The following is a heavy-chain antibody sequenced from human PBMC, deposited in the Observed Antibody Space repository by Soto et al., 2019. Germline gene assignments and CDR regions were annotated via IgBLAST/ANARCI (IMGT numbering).Heavy chain of an antibody. J-gene: IGHJ3*02. D-gene: IGHD5-12*01. CDR2: IYYSGST. CDR1: GGSISSYY. Sequence: SETLSLTCTVSGGSISSYYWSWIRQPPGKGLEWIGYIYYSGSTNYNPSLKSRVTISVDTSKNQFSLKLSSVTAADTAVYYCARDRSGYDMRAFDIWGQGTMVTVSS. V-gene: IGHV4-59*01. CDR3: ARDRSGYDMRAFDI.